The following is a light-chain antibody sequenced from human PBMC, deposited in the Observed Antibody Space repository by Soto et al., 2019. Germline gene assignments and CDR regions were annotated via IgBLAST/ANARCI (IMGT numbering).Light chain of an antibody. CDR3: SSYTSSSPWV. J-gene: IGLJ1*01. CDR1: SSDVGGYNY. V-gene: IGLV2-14*01. Sequence: VLTQPASVSGSPGQSITISCTGTSSDVGGYNYVSWYQQHPGKAPKLMIYDVSNRPSGVSNRFSGSKSGNTASLTISGLQAEDEADYYCSSYTSSSPWVFGTGTRSPS. CDR2: DVS.